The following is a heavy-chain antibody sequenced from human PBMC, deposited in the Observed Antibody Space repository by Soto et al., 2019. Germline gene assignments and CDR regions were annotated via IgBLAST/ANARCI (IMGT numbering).Heavy chain of an antibody. J-gene: IGHJ3*02. CDR3: ARVGRYCSGGSCYRSIDAFDI. CDR2: IYYSGST. Sequence: LSLPCTVSGGSISSYYWSWIRQPPGKGLEWIGYIYYSGSTNYNPSLKSRVTISVDTSKNQFSLKLSSVTAADTAVYYCARVGRYCSGGSCYRSIDAFDIWGQGTMVTVSS. CDR1: GGSISSYY. V-gene: IGHV4-59*01. D-gene: IGHD2-15*01.